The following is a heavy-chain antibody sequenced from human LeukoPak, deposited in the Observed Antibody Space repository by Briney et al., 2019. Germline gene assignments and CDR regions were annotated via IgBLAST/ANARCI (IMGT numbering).Heavy chain of an antibody. D-gene: IGHD3-16*02. Sequence: GGSLRLSCAASGFTFSNYAMSWVRQAPGKGLDWVSTITTGDSTYYADSVKGRFTISRDNSKNTLYLQMNSLRAEDTAVYYCAKGPVKYYFDYWGQGTLVTVSS. J-gene: IGHJ4*02. V-gene: IGHV3-23*01. CDR1: GFTFSNYA. CDR3: AKGPVKYYFDY. CDR2: ITTGDST.